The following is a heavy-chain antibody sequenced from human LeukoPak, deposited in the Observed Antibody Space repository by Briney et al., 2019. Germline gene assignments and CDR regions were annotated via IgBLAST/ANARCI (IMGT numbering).Heavy chain of an antibody. CDR2: ISYDGSNK. Sequence: GGSLRLSCAASGFTFSSYAMHWVRQAPGKGLEWVAVISYDGSNKYYADSVKGRFTISRDNAKNSLYLQMNSLRAEDTALYYCAKGALTGDHYFDYWGQGTLVTVSS. CDR1: GFTFSSYA. J-gene: IGHJ4*02. CDR3: AKGALTGDHYFDY. V-gene: IGHV3-30-3*01. D-gene: IGHD7-27*01.